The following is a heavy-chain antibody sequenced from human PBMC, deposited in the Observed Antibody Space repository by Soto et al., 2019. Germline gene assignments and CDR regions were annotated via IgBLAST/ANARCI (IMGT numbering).Heavy chain of an antibody. J-gene: IGHJ6*04. V-gene: IGHV1-69*01. D-gene: IGHD4-17*01. Sequence: QVQLVQSGAEVKKSGSSVKVSCKASGGTFSSYAISWVRQAPGQGLEWMGGIIPIFGSVKYAQKFQGRVTITADESTSTAYMERSRLRSADTAVYFCARAATVVIFNQGHDYGMDVWGEGTKVTVSS. CDR1: GGTFSSYA. CDR3: ARAATVVIFNQGHDYGMDV. CDR2: IIPIFGSV.